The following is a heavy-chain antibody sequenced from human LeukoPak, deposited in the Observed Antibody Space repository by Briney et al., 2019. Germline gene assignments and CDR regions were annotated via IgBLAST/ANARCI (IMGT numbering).Heavy chain of an antibody. Sequence: QPGGSLRLSCAASGFTFSSYAMSWVRQAPGKGLEWVSAISGSGGSTYYADSVKGRFTISRDNSKNTLYLQMNSLRAEDTAVYYCAKDVSGVIAVAGTSDYWGQGTLVTVSS. CDR2: ISGSGGST. V-gene: IGHV3-23*01. CDR3: AKDVSGVIAVAGTSDY. CDR1: GFTFSSYA. J-gene: IGHJ4*02. D-gene: IGHD6-19*01.